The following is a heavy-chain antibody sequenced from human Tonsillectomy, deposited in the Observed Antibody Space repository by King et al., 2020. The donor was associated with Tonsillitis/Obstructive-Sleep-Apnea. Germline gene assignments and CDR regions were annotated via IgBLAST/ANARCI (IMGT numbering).Heavy chain of an antibody. CDR2: IDHSGST. CDR1: GGSFSDYY. J-gene: IGHJ4*02. CDR3: TGEGDSSSIDY. D-gene: IGHD6-6*01. V-gene: IGHV4-34*01. Sequence: VQLQQWGAGLLKPSATLSLTCAVYGGSFSDYYWNWIRQPPGKGLDWIGEIDHSGSTNYNPSLKSRVTISVDTSKNHFSLELTSVTAADTAVYYCTGEGDSSSIDYWGQGTLVTVSS.